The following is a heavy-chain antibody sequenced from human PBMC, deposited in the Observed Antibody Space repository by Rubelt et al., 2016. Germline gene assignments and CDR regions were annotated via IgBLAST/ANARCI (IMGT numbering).Heavy chain of an antibody. Sequence: QVQLQESGPGLVKPSETLSLTCTVSGGSISSYYWSWIRQPPGKGLEWIGYIYYSGSTNYNPSLKSRVTISEDTSKKQFSLNLKSVTAADTAVYYCARHDYYDTSGYPYWGQGTLVTVSS. CDR3: ARHDYYDTSGYPY. CDR1: GGSISSYY. J-gene: IGHJ4*02. D-gene: IGHD3-22*01. V-gene: IGHV4-59*08. CDR2: IYYSGST.